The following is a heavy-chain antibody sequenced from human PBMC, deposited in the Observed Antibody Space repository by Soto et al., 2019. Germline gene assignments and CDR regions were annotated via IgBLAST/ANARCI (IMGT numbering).Heavy chain of an antibody. CDR1: GFPFSSYD. D-gene: IGHD1-1*01. V-gene: IGHV3-30*03. CDR3: ARGWTFDL. Sequence: GGSLRLSCAASGFPFSSYDMHWVRQAPGKGLEWEALISYDGSRTSYSDSVKGRFTISRDNSKNTLSLQMDNLRADDTAVYYCARGWTFDLWGQGTLVTVSS. CDR2: ISYDGSRT. J-gene: IGHJ4*02.